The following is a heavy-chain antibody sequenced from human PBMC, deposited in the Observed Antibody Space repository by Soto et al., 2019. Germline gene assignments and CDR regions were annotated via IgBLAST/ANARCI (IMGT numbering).Heavy chain of an antibody. CDR3: AKVSSSWCAGFFDL. CDR1: GFTFSSHA. D-gene: IGHD6-13*01. CDR2: LSDSGGSI. V-gene: IGHV3-23*01. J-gene: IGHJ4*02. Sequence: EVQLLESGGGLVQPGGSLRLSCTASGFTFSSHAMTWVRQAPGKGLEWVSGLSDSGGSIYYADSVKGRFTISRDNSMNTLYLQMKTLRAEDTAVYYCAKVSSSWCAGFFDLWGQGTLVTVSS.